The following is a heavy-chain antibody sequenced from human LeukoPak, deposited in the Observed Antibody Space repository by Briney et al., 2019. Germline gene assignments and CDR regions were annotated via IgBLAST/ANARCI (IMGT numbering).Heavy chain of an antibody. J-gene: IGHJ6*03. V-gene: IGHV3-43D*04. CDR3: AKSADYGDYAKLYYYYMDV. CDR1: GFTFDDYA. D-gene: IGHD4-17*01. Sequence: HPGGSLRLSCAASGFTFDDYAMHWVRQAPGKGLEWVSLISWGGGSTYYADSVKGRFTISRDNSKNTLYLQMNSLRAEDTAVYYCAKSADYGDYAKLYYYYMDVWGKGTTVTVSS. CDR2: ISWGGGST.